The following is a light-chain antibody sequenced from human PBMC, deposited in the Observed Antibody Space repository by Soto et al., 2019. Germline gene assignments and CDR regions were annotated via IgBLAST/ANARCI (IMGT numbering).Light chain of an antibody. CDR3: QQYNNWHPLT. V-gene: IGKV3-15*01. CDR2: GAS. J-gene: IGKJ4*01. Sequence: ILMTQSPATLFVSPGERATLSCRASQSVSSNLAWYQQRPGQPTRLLIYGASTRATGIPARFSGSGSGTEFTLTIRSLQSEDFASYYYQQYNNWHPLTFGGGTKVDIK. CDR1: QSVSSN.